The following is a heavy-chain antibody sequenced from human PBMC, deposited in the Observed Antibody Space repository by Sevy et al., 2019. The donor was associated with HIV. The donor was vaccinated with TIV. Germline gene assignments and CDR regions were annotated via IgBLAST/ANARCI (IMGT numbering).Heavy chain of an antibody. Sequence: GGSLRLSCAASGFTFSSYAMHWVRQAPGKGLEWVAVISYDGNNKYYADSVKGRFTISRDNSKNTLYLQMNSLRAEDTAVYYCGREPEMATSQWDYYYGMDVWGQGTTVTVSS. CDR1: GFTFSSYA. V-gene: IGHV3-30-3*01. J-gene: IGHJ6*02. CDR2: ISYDGNNK. CDR3: GREPEMATSQWDYYYGMDV. D-gene: IGHD5-12*01.